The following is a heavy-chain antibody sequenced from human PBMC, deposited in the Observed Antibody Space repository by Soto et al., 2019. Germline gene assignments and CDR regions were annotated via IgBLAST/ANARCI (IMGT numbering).Heavy chain of an antibody. Sequence: ASVKVSCKASGYTFTNYAIHWVRQAPGQRLEWMGWINGGDGNTKYSENFQGRVTFTSDTSASTVYMELNSLRSEDTSVYYCARDGRFLPTSTMTPFHCFDYWGQGALVTVSS. V-gene: IGHV1-3*01. CDR2: INGGDGNT. J-gene: IGHJ4*02. D-gene: IGHD3-22*01. CDR3: ARDGRFLPTSTMTPFHCFDY. CDR1: GYTFTNYA.